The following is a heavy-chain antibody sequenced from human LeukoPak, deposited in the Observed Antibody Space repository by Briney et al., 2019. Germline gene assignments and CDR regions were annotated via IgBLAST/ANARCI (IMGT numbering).Heavy chain of an antibody. Sequence: SETLSLTCTVSGGSISSGGYYWSWIRQPPGKGLEWIGYISHSGSIYYNPSLKSRIAMSLDRSKNQFFLNLSSVTAADTAIYYCARGIDYFDYWGQGTLVTVSS. V-gene: IGHV4-30-2*01. CDR3: ARGIDYFDY. J-gene: IGHJ4*02. CDR1: GGSISSGGYY. CDR2: ISHSGSI.